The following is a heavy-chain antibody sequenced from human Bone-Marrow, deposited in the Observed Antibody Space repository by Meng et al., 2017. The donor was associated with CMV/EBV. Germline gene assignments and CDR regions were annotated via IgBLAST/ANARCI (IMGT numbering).Heavy chain of an antibody. Sequence: GESLKISCAASGFTFSSYWMSWVRQAPGKGLEWVAVISYDGSNKYYADSVKGRFTISRDNSKNTLYLQMNSLRAEDTAVYYCARGYCSSTSCHDLYYFAYWGHGPLVTFSS. CDR3: ARGYCSSTSCHDLYYFAY. D-gene: IGHD2-2*01. J-gene: IGHJ4*01. CDR2: ISYDGSNK. V-gene: IGHV3-30*03. CDR1: GFTFSSYW.